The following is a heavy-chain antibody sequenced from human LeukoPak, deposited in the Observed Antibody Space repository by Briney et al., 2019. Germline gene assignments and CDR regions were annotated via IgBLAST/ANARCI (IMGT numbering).Heavy chain of an antibody. J-gene: IGHJ4*02. CDR2: ISYDGSNK. CDR3: ARAGGSSWYFDY. V-gene: IGHV3-30*01. Sequence: GGSLRLSCAASGFTFSSYAMHWVRQAPGKGLEGVAVISYDGSNKYYADSVKGRFTISRDNSKNTLYLQMNSLRAEDTAVYYCARAGGSSWYFDYWGQGTLVTVSS. D-gene: IGHD6-13*01. CDR1: GFTFSSYA.